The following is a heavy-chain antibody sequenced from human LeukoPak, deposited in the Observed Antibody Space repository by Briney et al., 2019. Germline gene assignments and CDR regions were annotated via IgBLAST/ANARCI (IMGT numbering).Heavy chain of an antibody. D-gene: IGHD6-6*01. V-gene: IGHV3-74*01. CDR2: ISSDGSST. J-gene: IGHJ4*02. CDR1: GFTFSSHW. Sequence: GGSLRLSCAASGFTFSSHWMHWVRQAPGKGLVWVSRISSDGSSTTYADSVKGRFTISRNNAKNTLYLQMNGLRAEDTAVFYCARAGNSSSRRYLDYWGQGTLVTVSS. CDR3: ARAGNSSSRRYLDY.